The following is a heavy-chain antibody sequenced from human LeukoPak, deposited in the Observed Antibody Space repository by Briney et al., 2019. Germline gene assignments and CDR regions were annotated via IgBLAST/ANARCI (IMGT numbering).Heavy chain of an antibody. J-gene: IGHJ4*02. D-gene: IGHD5-18*01. V-gene: IGHV3-66*01. CDR3: ARVEGSYGYEDY. CDR2: IYGGGST. CDR1: GFTVSSNY. Sequence: GGSLRLSCAASGFTVSSNYMSWVRQAPGKGLEWVSVIYGGGSTYYADSVKGRFTISRDNSKNTLYLQMNSLRAEDTAVYYCARVEGSYGYEDYWGQGTLVTVSS.